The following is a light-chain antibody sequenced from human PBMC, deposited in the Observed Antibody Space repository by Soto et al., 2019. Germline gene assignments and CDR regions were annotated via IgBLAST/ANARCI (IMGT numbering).Light chain of an antibody. J-gene: IGKJ4*01. V-gene: IGKV1-33*01. CDR1: QDISDY. CDR3: QQHDNLPLT. Sequence: DIQMTQSPSSLSASVGDRVTITCQASQDISDYFNWYQQKAGKAPKLLIYDASNLDTGVPSRFSGSGSGTDFTFTISSLQAEDIATYYCQQHDNLPLTFGGGTKVEIK. CDR2: DAS.